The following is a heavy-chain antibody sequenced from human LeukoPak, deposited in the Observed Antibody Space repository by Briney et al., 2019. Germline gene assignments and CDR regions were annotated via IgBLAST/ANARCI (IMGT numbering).Heavy chain of an antibody. Sequence: ASVKVSCKASGYTFTSYGISWVRQAPGQGLEWMGWISAYNGNTNYAQKLQGRVTMTTDISTSTAYMELRSLRSDDTAVYYCAYCSSTSCYAGGLSCWGQGTLVTVSS. CDR2: ISAYNGNT. J-gene: IGHJ1*01. CDR1: GYTFTSYG. CDR3: AYCSSTSCYAGGLSC. D-gene: IGHD2-2*01. V-gene: IGHV1-18*01.